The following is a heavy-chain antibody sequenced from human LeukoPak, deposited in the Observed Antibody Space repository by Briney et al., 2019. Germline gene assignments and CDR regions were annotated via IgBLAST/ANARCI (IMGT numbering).Heavy chain of an antibody. J-gene: IGHJ4*02. D-gene: IGHD4-17*01. Sequence: PGGSLGLSCAASGFTFSSYGMHWVRQAPGKGLERVAVIWYDGSNKYYADSVKGRFTISRDNSKNTLYLQMNSLRAEDTAVYYCARSPDYGDYYFDYWGRGTLVTVSS. CDR3: ARSPDYGDYYFDY. CDR1: GFTFSSYG. CDR2: IWYDGSNK. V-gene: IGHV3-33*01.